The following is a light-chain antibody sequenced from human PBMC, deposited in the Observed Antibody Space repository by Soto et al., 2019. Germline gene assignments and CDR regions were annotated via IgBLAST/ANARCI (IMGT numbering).Light chain of an antibody. CDR1: SSDVGGYNY. J-gene: IGLJ2*01. CDR3: SSYTSSDTVV. CDR2: DVT. V-gene: IGLV2-14*01. Sequence: QSALTQPASVSGSPGQSIIISCTGTSSDVGGYNYVSWYQQYPGKVPKLMIYDVTNRPSGVSNRFSGSKSGNTASLTISGLQAEDEGDYFCSSYTSSDTVVFGGGTKLTVL.